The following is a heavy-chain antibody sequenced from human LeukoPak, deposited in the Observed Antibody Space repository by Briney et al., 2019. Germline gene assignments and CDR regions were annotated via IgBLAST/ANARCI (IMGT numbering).Heavy chain of an antibody. V-gene: IGHV3-48*01. J-gene: IGHJ6*03. Sequence: AGGSLRLSCAASGFTFSSYSMNWVRQAPGKGLEWVSYISSSSSTIYYADSVKGRFTISRDNAKNSLYLQMNSLRAEDTAVYYCARDSREVREVTPTKRRHNYMDVWGKGTTVTVSS. CDR2: ISSSSSTI. CDR1: GFTFSSYS. D-gene: IGHD3-10*01. CDR3: ARDSREVREVTPTKRRHNYMDV.